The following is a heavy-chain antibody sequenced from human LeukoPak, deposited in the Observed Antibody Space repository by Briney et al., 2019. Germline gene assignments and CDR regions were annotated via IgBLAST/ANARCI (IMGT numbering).Heavy chain of an antibody. CDR2: IYHSGST. Sequence: PSETLSLTCTVSGGSISSGGYYWSWIRQPPGKGLEWIGYIYHSGSTYYNPSLKSRVTISVDRSKNQFSLKLSSVTAADTAVYYCARESIGLGWFGELSGPNSYYYYGMDVWGQGTTVTVSS. CDR1: GGSISSGGYY. V-gene: IGHV4-30-2*01. CDR3: ARESIGLGWFGELSGPNSYYYYGMDV. J-gene: IGHJ6*02. D-gene: IGHD3-10*01.